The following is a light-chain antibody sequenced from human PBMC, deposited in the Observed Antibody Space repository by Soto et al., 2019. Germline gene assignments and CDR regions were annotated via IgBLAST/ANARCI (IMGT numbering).Light chain of an antibody. J-gene: IGLJ3*02. V-gene: IGLV2-8*01. Sequence: QSALTQPPSASGSPGQSVTISCTGTGSDVGGYDYVSWYQLHPGGAPKLIIYEVIRRPSGVPDRFSGSKSGNTASLTVSGLQADDEDDYFCSSYAGTTNLVFGGGTQLTVL. CDR1: GSDVGGYDY. CDR3: SSYAGTTNLV. CDR2: EVI.